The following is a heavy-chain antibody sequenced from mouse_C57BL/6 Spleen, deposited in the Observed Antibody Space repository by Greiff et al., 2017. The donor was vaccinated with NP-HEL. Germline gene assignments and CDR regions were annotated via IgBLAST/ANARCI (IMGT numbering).Heavy chain of an antibody. Sequence: EVKLMESGGGLVKPGGSLKLSCAASGFTFSDYGMHWVRQAPEKGLEWVAYISSGSSTIYYADTVKGRFTISRDNAKNTLFLQMTSLRSEDTAMYYCARKDSNYGYFDVLGTGTTVTVSS. CDR1: GFTFSDYG. CDR3: ARKDSNYGYFDV. V-gene: IGHV5-17*01. J-gene: IGHJ1*03. CDR2: ISSGSSTI. D-gene: IGHD2-5*01.